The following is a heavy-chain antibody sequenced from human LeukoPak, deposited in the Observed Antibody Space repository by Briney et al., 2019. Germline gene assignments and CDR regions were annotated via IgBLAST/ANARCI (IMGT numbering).Heavy chain of an antibody. Sequence: PGGSLRPSCAASGFTFSSYAMHWVRQAPGKGLEYVSAISSNGGSTYYANSVKGRFTISRDNSKNTLYLQMGSLRAEDMAVYYCARGAVQSSDKYNWNYGYMDVWGKGTTVTVSS. J-gene: IGHJ6*03. V-gene: IGHV3-64*01. D-gene: IGHD1-7*01. CDR2: ISSNGGST. CDR3: ARGAVQSSDKYNWNYGYMDV. CDR1: GFTFSSYA.